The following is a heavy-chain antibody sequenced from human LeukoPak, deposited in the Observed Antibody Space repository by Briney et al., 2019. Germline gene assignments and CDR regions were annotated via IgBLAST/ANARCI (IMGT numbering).Heavy chain of an antibody. CDR3: ARDKGIAAASSPY. CDR1: GYSISSGYY. CDR2: IYHSGST. J-gene: IGHJ4*02. D-gene: IGHD6-13*01. V-gene: IGHV4-38-2*02. Sequence: SETLSLTCTVSGYSISSGYYWGWIRQPPGKGLEWIGSIYHSGSTYYNPSLKSRVTISVDTSKNQFSLKLSSVTAADTAVYYCARDKGIAAASSPYWGQGTLVTVSS.